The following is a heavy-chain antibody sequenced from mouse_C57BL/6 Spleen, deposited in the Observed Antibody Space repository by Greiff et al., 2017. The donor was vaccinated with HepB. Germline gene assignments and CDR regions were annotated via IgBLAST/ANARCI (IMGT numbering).Heavy chain of an antibody. J-gene: IGHJ1*03. CDR3: ARGYDGSSLYWYFDV. CDR1: GYAFSSSW. V-gene: IGHV1-82*01. CDR2: IYPGDGDP. D-gene: IGHD1-1*01. Sequence: VMLVESGPELVKPGASVKISCKASGYAFSSSWMNWVKQRPGKGLEWIGRIYPGDGDPNYNGKFKGKATLTADKSSSTAYMQLSSLTSEDSAVYFCARGYDGSSLYWYFDVWGTGTTVTVSS.